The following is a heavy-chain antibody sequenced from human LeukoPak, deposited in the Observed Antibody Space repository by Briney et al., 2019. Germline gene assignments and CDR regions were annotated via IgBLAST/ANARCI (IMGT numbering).Heavy chain of an antibody. CDR2: ISWNSGSI. J-gene: IGHJ6*03. Sequence: GGSLRLSCAASGFTFDDYAMHWVRQAPGKGLEWVSGISWNSGSIGYADSVKGRFTISRDNAKNSLYLRMNSLRAEDTALYYCAKVKQWLAMDVWGKGTTVTVSS. D-gene: IGHD6-19*01. V-gene: IGHV3-9*01. CDR3: AKVKQWLAMDV. CDR1: GFTFDDYA.